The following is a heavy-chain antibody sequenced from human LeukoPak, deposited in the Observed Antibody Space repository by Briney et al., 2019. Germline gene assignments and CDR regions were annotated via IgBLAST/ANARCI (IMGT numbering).Heavy chain of an antibody. CDR3: ARDQEGFDY. CDR2: IYPRDGST. J-gene: IGHJ4*02. CDR1: GYTFTSNY. Sequence: ASVKVSCKASGYTFTSNYIHWVRQAPGQGLEWMGMIYPRDGSTSYAQKFQGRVTVTRDTSTSTVHMELSGLRSEDAAVYYCARDQEGFDYWGQGTLVTASS. V-gene: IGHV1-46*01.